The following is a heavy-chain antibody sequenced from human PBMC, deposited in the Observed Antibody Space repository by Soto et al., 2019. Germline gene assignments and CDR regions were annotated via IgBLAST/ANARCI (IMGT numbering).Heavy chain of an antibody. CDR3: ARVTRGTRGKTYYDFWSGYYDY. CDR2: IIPIFGTA. CDR1: GGTFSSDA. D-gene: IGHD3-3*01. Sequence: SVKVSCKASGGTFSSDAISWVRQAPGQGLEWMGGIIPIFGTANYAQKFQGRVTITADESTSTAYMELSSLRSEDTAVYYCARVTRGTRGKTYYDFWSGYYDYWGQGTLVTVSS. J-gene: IGHJ4*02. V-gene: IGHV1-69*13.